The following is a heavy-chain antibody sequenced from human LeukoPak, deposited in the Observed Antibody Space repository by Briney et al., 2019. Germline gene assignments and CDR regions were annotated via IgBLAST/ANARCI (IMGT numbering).Heavy chain of an antibody. CDR1: GFTFTTYS. V-gene: IGHV3-21*01. D-gene: IGHD5-18*01. CDR3: ARVVSGYSYGFFDY. Sequence: PGGSLRLSCAASGFTFTTYSINWVRQAPGKGLEWVSSISGSGDYTSYAHSVKGRFTISRDNAKSSLYLQMDTLRSEDTAVYYCARVVSGYSYGFFDYWGQGTPVTVSS. CDR2: ISGSGDYT. J-gene: IGHJ4*02.